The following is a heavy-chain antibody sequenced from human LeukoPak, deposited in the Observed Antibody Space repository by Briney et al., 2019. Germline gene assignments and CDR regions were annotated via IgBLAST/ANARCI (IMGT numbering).Heavy chain of an antibody. V-gene: IGHV3-66*04. D-gene: IGHD6-19*01. J-gene: IGHJ4*02. CDR1: GFTITSSY. CDR2: IYTGGRT. Sequence: GGSLRLSCTASGFTITSSYMSWVRQAPGKGLEWVSLIYTGGRTHFADSVKGRFTLSRDNSKNTLHLQMNTLRAEDTAVYYCARHAGFASGWVSYYYDLWGQGTLVTVSS. CDR3: ARHAGFASGWVSYYYDL.